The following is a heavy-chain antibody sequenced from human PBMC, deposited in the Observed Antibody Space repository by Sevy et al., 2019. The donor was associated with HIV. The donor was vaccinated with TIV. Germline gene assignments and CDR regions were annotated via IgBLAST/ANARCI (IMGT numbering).Heavy chain of an antibody. CDR2: ISGTSNYI. CDR1: GFTFTSYS. D-gene: IGHD6-19*01. CDR3: ARAVPATDAFDI. J-gene: IGHJ3*02. V-gene: IGHV3-21*01. Sequence: GGSLRLSCAASGFTFTSYSMHWVRQAPGKGLEWVSSISGTSNYIYYADSVKGRFSISRDNAKNSLYLQMNSLRAEDTAVFYCARAVPATDAFDIWGQGTLVTVSS.